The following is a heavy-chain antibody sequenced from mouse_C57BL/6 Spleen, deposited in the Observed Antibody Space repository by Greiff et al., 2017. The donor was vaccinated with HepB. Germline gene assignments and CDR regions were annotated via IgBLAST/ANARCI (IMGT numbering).Heavy chain of an antibody. V-gene: IGHV14-4*01. CDR3: TNGSGFAY. Sequence: EVQRVESGAELVRPGASVKLSCTASGFNIKDDYMHWVKQRPEQGLEWIGWIDPENGDTEYASKFQGKATITADTSSNTAYLQLSSLTSEDTAVYYCTNGSGFAYWGQGTLVTVSA. CDR1: GFNIKDDY. D-gene: IGHD3-2*02. J-gene: IGHJ3*01. CDR2: IDPENGDT.